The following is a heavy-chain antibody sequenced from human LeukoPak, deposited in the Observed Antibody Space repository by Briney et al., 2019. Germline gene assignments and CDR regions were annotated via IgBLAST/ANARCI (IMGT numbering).Heavy chain of an antibody. V-gene: IGHV3-9*01. J-gene: IGHJ4*02. CDR1: GFTFDDYA. D-gene: IGHD1-7*01. CDR2: ISWNSGSI. CDR3: AGLLELLPAGGY. Sequence: GGSLRLSCAASGFTFDDYAMHWVRQAPGKGLEWVSGISWNSGSIGYADSVKGRFTISRDNAKNSLYLQMNSLRDEDTAVYYCAGLLELLPAGGYWGQGTLVTVSS.